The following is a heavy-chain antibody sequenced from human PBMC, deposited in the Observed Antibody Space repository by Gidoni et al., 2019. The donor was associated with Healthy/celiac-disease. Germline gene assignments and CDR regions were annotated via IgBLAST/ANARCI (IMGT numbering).Heavy chain of an antibody. CDR1: GGTFSSYA. J-gene: IGHJ4*02. D-gene: IGHD1-26*01. Sequence: QVQPVQSGSEVKKPASPVKITCKTSGGTFSSYAISWVRQAPGQGLEWMGGITPIFGTANYAQKFQGRVTITADESTSTAYMELSSLRSEDTAVYYCAREMEGAPQGGDYWGQGTLVTVSS. V-gene: IGHV1-69*01. CDR2: ITPIFGTA. CDR3: AREMEGAPQGGDY.